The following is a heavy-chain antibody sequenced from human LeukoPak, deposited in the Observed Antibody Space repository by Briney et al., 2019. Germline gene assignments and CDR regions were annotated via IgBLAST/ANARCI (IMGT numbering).Heavy chain of an antibody. V-gene: IGHV3-48*01. CDR3: ARAPTAYNYFDP. Sequence: GGSLRLSCAASGFTFSSYSMNWVRQAPGKGLEWVSYISSSSITIYYADSVKGRFTISRDNAKNSLYLQMNSLRAEDTAVYYCARAPTAYNYFDPWGQGTLVTVSS. D-gene: IGHD1-20*01. CDR1: GFTFSSYS. J-gene: IGHJ5*02. CDR2: ISSSSITI.